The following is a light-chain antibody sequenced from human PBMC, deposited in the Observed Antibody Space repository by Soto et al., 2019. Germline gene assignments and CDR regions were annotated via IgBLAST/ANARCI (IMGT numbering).Light chain of an antibody. CDR1: SSNIGAGYD. J-gene: IGLJ2*01. CDR3: QSYDSSLSGFVV. V-gene: IGLV1-40*01. CDR2: GNS. Sequence: QSVLTQPPSVSGAPGQKVTISCTGSSSNIGAGYDVHWYQQLPGTAPKLLIYGNSNRPSGVPERFSGSKSGTSASLVITGLQAEDEADYYCQSYDSSLSGFVVFGGGTKLTVL.